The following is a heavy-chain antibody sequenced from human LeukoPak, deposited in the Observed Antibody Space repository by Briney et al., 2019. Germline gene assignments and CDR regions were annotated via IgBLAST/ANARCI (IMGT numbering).Heavy chain of an antibody. CDR1: GFTFSSYW. Sequence: GGSLRLSCAASGFTFSSYWMHWVRQAPGKGLVWVSRINTDGSTTNYADSVKGRFTISRDNSMNTLYLQMNSLTAEDTAVYYCAKRHCSSTHCYAFDYWGQGTLVTASS. V-gene: IGHV3-74*01. CDR3: AKRHCSSTHCYAFDY. J-gene: IGHJ4*02. CDR2: INTDGSTT. D-gene: IGHD2-2*01.